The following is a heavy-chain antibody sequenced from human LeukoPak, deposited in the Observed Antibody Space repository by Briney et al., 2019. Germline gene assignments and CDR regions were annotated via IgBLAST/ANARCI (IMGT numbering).Heavy chain of an antibody. Sequence: SETLSLTCTVSGGSISSYYWSWIRQPPGKGLEWIGYIYYSGSTNYNPSLKSRVTISVDTSKNQFSLKLSSVTAADTAVYYCARGSKPYYFDYGGQGTLVTVSS. CDR1: GGSISSYY. V-gene: IGHV4-59*01. J-gene: IGHJ4*02. CDR2: IYYSGST. CDR3: ARGSKPYYFDY.